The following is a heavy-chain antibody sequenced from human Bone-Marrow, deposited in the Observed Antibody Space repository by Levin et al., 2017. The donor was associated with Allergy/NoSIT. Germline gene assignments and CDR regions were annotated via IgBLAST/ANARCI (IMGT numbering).Heavy chain of an antibody. V-gene: IGHV3-74*01. CDR1: GFTFSSYW. J-gene: IGHJ5*02. CDR3: ARYDGRYHAVDL. CDR2: INSDGSST. D-gene: IGHD3-22*01. Sequence: SCAASGFTFSSYWMHWVRQAPGKGLVWVSRINSDGSSTSYADSVKGRFTISRDNAKNTFYLQMNSLRAEDTAVYYCARYDGRYHAVDLWGQGTLVTVSS.